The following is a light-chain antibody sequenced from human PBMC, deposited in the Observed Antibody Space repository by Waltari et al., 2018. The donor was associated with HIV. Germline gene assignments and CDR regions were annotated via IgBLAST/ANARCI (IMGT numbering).Light chain of an antibody. CDR2: EIS. V-gene: IGKV3-11*01. Sequence: EIVLTQSPAPLSVSPGERAILSCRASQSVSRHLAWYQQKSGQAPRLLIYEISTRAAGTPGRFNGSGSGTDFTLTITDVEPADVAVYYCQQRGTWPQVTFGGGTRVEI. CDR1: QSVSRH. CDR3: QQRGTWPQVT. J-gene: IGKJ4*01.